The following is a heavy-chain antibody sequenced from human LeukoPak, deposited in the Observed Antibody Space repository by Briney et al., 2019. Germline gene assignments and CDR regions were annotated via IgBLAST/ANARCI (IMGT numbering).Heavy chain of an antibody. D-gene: IGHD3-22*01. V-gene: IGHV1-2*02. CDR2: INTNSGGT. CDR1: GYTFTGYY. CDR3: AKGGYYYDSSCYPFDY. J-gene: IGHJ4*02. Sequence: ASVKVSCKASGYTFTGYYMHWVRQAPGQGLEWMGWINTNSGGTNYAQKFQGRVTMTRDTAISTAYMELSRLRSDDTAVYYGAKGGYYYDSSCYPFDYWGQGTLVSVSS.